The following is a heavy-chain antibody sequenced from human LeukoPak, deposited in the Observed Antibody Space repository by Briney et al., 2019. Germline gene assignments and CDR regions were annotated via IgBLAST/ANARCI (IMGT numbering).Heavy chain of an antibody. J-gene: IGHJ6*03. CDR2: INPNSGGT. V-gene: IGHV1-2*02. CDR3: AREIGLSGSGSPDLSNYYYYMDV. CDR1: GHTFTGYY. Sequence: ASVKVSCKASGHTFTGYYMHWVRQAPGQGLEWMGWINPNSGGTNYAQKFQGRVTMTRDTSISTAYMELSRLRSDDTAVYYCAREIGLSGSGSPDLSNYYYYMDVWGKGTTVTVSS. D-gene: IGHD3-10*01.